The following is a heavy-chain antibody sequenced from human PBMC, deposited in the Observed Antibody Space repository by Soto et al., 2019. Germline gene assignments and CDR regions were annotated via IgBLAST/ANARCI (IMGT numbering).Heavy chain of an antibody. CDR2: IDPRDSYT. J-gene: IGHJ5*02. CDR3: ARLYCSSSTCDSWFDP. D-gene: IGHD2-2*01. CDR1: GYTLNIFW. Sequence: PRESLKISCTGFGYTLNIFWISWVRQMPGRGLEWVGRIDPRDSYTSYSPSFQGHVTISADKSISAVYLQWGSLKASDTAMYYCARLYCSSSTCDSWFDPWGQGTLVTVSS. V-gene: IGHV5-10-1*01.